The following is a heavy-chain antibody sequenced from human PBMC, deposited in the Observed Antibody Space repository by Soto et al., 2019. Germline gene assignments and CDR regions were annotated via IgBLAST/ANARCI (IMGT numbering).Heavy chain of an antibody. CDR1: GFSLTTSGEG. J-gene: IGHJ4*02. V-gene: IGHV2-5*02. D-gene: IGHD3-3*01. CDR3: AHRVLRTVFGLVTTTAIYFDF. Sequence: QITLKESGPTVVKPTETLTLTCTFSGFSLTTSGEGVGWVRQSPGKAPEWLALIYWDDDKRYSTSLKSRLTITKDTSKNQVVLTMANVDPADTATYYCAHRVLRTVFGLVTTTAIYFDFWGQGTPVVVSS. CDR2: IYWDDDK.